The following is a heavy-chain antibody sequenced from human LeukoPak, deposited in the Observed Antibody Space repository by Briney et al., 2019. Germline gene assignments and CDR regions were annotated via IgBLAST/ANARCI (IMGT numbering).Heavy chain of an antibody. J-gene: IGHJ5*02. CDR1: GGSISSSSYY. V-gene: IGHV4-39*01. CDR2: IYYSGST. CDR3: ARGGVPAAIGWFDP. Sequence: SETLSLTCTVSGGSISSSSYYWGWIRQPPGKGLEWIGSIYYSGSTYYNPSLKSRVTMSVDTSKNQFSLRLSSVTAADTAVYYCARGGVPAAIGWFDPWGQGTLVTVSS. D-gene: IGHD2-2*01.